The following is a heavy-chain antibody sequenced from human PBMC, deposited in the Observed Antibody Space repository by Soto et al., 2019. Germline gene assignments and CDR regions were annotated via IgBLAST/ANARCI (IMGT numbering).Heavy chain of an antibody. Sequence: EVQLVQSGGGLVQPGGSLTLSCTASGFTFTAYWMHGVRQGPGKGLVFVSRATGEGSGREYADSVKGRFTISRDTDRNPMYLPMNNLRADDTAVSYCVRGAIPNRSSAGGFTYFHPWGHGTLVTVSS. J-gene: IGHJ5*02. CDR3: VRGAIPNRSSAGGFTYFHP. D-gene: IGHD2-15*01. CDR2: ATGEGSGR. V-gene: IGHV3-74*01. CDR1: GFTFTAYW.